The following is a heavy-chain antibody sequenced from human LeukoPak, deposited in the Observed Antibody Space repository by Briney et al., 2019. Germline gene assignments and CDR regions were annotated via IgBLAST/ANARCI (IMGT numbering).Heavy chain of an antibody. V-gene: IGHV4-4*07. Sequence: SETLSLTCTVSGGSISSYYWSWIRQPAGKGLEWIGRIDTSGNTNYNPSLKSRVTISVDTSKNQFSLKLSSVTAADTAVYYCARGIVVVAQLGYYYYYMDVWGKGTTVTISS. CDR2: IDTSGNT. J-gene: IGHJ6*03. CDR1: GGSISSYY. D-gene: IGHD2-15*01. CDR3: ARGIVVVAQLGYYYYYMDV.